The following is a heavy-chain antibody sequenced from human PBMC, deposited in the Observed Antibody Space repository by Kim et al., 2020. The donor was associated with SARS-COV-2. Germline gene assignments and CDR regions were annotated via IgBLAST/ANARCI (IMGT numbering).Heavy chain of an antibody. Sequence: YYNPPLKSRVPISVDTSKNQCSLKLGSVTAADTAVYYCAKGERAHQAFDIWGQGTMVTVSS. J-gene: IGHJ3*02. D-gene: IGHD1-1*01. V-gene: IGHV4-39*01. CDR3: AKGERAHQAFDI.